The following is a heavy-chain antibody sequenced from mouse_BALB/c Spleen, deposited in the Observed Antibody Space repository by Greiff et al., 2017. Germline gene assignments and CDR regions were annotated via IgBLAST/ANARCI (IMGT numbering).Heavy chain of an antibody. Sequence: DVKLQESGPELVKPGASVKISCKASGYSFTGYFMNWVKQSHGKSLEWIGRINPYNGDTFYNQKFKGKATLTVDKSSSTAHMELLSLTSEDSAVYYCGKDGSSQRGYFDVWGAGTTVTVSS. D-gene: IGHD1-1*01. J-gene: IGHJ1*01. V-gene: IGHV1-37*01. CDR3: GKDGSSQRGYFDV. CDR1: GYSFTGYF. CDR2: INPYNGDT.